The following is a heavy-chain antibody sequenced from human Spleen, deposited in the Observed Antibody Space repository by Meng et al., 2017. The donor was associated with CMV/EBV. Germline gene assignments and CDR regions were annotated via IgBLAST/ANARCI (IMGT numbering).Heavy chain of an antibody. CDR2: IYSGGSST. V-gene: IGHV3-23*03. CDR3: ARDWSEGYNWGNHHYSPWPY. CDR1: GFTFSSYA. Sequence: GESLKISCAASGFTFSSYAMSWVRQAPGKGLEWVSVIYSGGSSTYYADSVKGRFTISRDNSKNTLYLQMNSLRAEDTAVYYCARDWSEGYNWGNHHYSPWPYWGQGTLVTVSS. J-gene: IGHJ1*01. D-gene: IGHD3-16*02.